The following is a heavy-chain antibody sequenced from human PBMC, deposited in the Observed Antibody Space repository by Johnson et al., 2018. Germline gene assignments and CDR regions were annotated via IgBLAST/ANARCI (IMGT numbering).Heavy chain of an antibody. CDR1: GFTFSSYG. CDR3: ARAESSPHYGMDV. J-gene: IGHJ6*02. CDR2: ISYDGTNK. V-gene: IGHV3-30*03. D-gene: IGHD6-13*01. Sequence: QLVQSGGGVVQPGRSLRLSCAASGFTFSSYGMHWVRQAPGKGLEWVAVISYDGTNKYYGDSVKGRFTISRDNSKNTLYLQMNSLRAEDTAVYYCARAESSPHYGMDVWGQGTTVTVSS.